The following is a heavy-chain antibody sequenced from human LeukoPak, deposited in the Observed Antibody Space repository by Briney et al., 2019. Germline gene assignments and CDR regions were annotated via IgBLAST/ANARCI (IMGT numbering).Heavy chain of an antibody. J-gene: IGHJ4*02. CDR2: IRSKSNSYAT. D-gene: IGHD3-22*01. V-gene: IGHV3-73*01. Sequence: PGGSLRLSCAASGFTFSGSAMHWVRQASGKGLEWVGRIRSKSNSYATGYAASVKGRFTISRDDSKNTAYLQMNSLKTEDTAVYYCTGPSDRSDYYGLDYWGQGTLVTVSS. CDR1: GFTFSGSA. CDR3: TGPSDRSDYYGLDY.